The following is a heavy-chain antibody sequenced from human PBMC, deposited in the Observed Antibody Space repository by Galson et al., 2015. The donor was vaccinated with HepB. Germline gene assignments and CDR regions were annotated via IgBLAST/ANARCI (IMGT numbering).Heavy chain of an antibody. D-gene: IGHD6-19*01. Sequence: SLRLSCAASGFTFSRYAMHWVRQAPGKGLEWVAVISYDGSNKYYADSVKGRFTISRDNSKNTLYLQMNSLRAEDTAVYYCARAPPTGQWLELGAFDIWGQGTMVTVSS. CDR3: ARAPPTGQWLELGAFDI. V-gene: IGHV3-30-3*01. J-gene: IGHJ3*02. CDR2: ISYDGSNK. CDR1: GFTFSRYA.